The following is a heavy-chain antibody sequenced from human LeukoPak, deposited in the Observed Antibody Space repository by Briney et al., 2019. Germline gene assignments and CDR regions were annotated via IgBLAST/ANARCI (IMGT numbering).Heavy chain of an antibody. D-gene: IGHD5-18*01. CDR1: GYTFTSYG. J-gene: IGHJ4*02. V-gene: IGHV1-18*01. CDR2: ISAYNGKT. Sequence: ASVKVSCKASGYTFTSYGISWVRQAPGQGLEWMGWISAYNGKTNYAQKLQGRVTMTTDTSTSTAYMELRSLRSDDTAVYHCARVEWIQLWFQVGDYWGQGTLVTVSS. CDR3: ARVEWIQLWFQVGDY.